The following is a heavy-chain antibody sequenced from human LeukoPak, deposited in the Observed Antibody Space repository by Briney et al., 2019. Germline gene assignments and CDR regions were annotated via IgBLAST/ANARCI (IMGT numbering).Heavy chain of an antibody. Sequence: ASVKVSCKASGYTFTSYGISWVRQAPGQGLEWMGGIIPIFGTANYAQKFQGRVTITTDESTSTAYMELSSLRSEDTAVYYCARSVADAYFDYWGQGTLVTVSS. CDR3: ARSVADAYFDY. D-gene: IGHD6-19*01. CDR1: GYTFTSYG. V-gene: IGHV1-69*05. J-gene: IGHJ4*02. CDR2: IIPIFGTA.